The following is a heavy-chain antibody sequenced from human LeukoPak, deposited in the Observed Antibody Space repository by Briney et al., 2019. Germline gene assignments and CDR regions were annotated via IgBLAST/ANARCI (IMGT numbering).Heavy chain of an antibody. CDR1: GYSFTSYW. D-gene: IGHD3-10*01. CDR3: ARHAKLLWFGELSTDQYYFDY. CDR2: IDPSDSYT. J-gene: IGHJ4*02. V-gene: IGHV5-10-1*01. Sequence: GESLKISCKSSGYSFTSYWISWVRQMPGKGLEWMGRIDPSDSYTNYSPSFQGHVTISADKSISTAYLQWSSLKASDTAMYYCARHAKLLWFGELSTDQYYFDYWGQGTLVTVSS.